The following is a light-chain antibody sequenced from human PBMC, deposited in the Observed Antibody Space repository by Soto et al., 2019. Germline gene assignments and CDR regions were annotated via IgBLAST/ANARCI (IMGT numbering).Light chain of an antibody. CDR3: QQYNNWPRT. Sequence: DIVMTQSPATLSVSQGERATLSCRASQSIRTNLAWYQHKPGQAPRLLIYGASTGATGVPARFSGSGSGTEFTLTISSPQSEDFATYYCQQYNNWPRTFGQGTKVEIK. J-gene: IGKJ1*01. V-gene: IGKV3-15*01. CDR1: QSIRTN. CDR2: GAS.